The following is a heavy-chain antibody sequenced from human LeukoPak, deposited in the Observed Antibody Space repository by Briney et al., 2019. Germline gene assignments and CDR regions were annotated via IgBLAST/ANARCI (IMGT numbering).Heavy chain of an antibody. V-gene: IGHV3-23*01. D-gene: IGHD6-13*01. Sequence: GGSLRLSCAASGFTFDDYAMHWVRQAPGKGLEWVSAISGSGGSTYYADSVKGRFTISRDNSKNTLYLQMNSLRAEDTAVYYCARDKGIAAARVWFDPWGQGTLVTVSS. CDR3: ARDKGIAAARVWFDP. CDR2: ISGSGGST. CDR1: GFTFDDYA. J-gene: IGHJ5*02.